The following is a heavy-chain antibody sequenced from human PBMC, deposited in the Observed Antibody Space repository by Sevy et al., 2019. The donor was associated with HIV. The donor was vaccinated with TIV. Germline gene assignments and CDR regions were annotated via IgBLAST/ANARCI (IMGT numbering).Heavy chain of an antibody. CDR3: ARAKGLAAGATRFDY. V-gene: IGHV4-30-4*01. J-gene: IGHJ4*02. Sequence: SETLSLTCTVSGGSISSGDNYWSWIRQPPGKGQEWIGNTYYSGSTDYNSSLKSRVTISVDTSKNQFSLKLSSVTAADTAVYYCARAKGLAAGATRFDYWGQGTLVTVSS. CDR1: GGSISSGDNY. CDR2: TYYSGST. D-gene: IGHD6-13*01.